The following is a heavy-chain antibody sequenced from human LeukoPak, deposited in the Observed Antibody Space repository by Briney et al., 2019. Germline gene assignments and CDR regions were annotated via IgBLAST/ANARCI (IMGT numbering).Heavy chain of an antibody. J-gene: IGHJ6*03. CDR1: GFTFSSDG. Sequence: QSGGSLRLSCAASGFTFSSDGMHWVRQAPGKGLEWVAFIRYDGSNKYYADSVKGRFTISRDNAKNSLYLQMNSLRAEDTAVYFCARDLGQWLAREYYYYMDVWGKGTTVTVSS. CDR2: IRYDGSNK. D-gene: IGHD6-19*01. V-gene: IGHV3-30*02. CDR3: ARDLGQWLAREYYYYMDV.